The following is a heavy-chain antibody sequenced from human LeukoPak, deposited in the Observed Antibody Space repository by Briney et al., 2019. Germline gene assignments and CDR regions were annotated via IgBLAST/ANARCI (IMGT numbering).Heavy chain of an antibody. CDR3: AKDLWHLVRRIDH. Sequence: GGSLRLSCEGSGFIFSKYAMNWVRQAPGKGLEWVSAISATGASTYYIDSVKGRFTISRDNSNNTLYLQMNSLRAEDTARYYCAKDLWHLVRRIDHWGQGILVIAST. V-gene: IGHV3-23*01. CDR2: ISATGAST. D-gene: IGHD6-6*01. CDR1: GFIFSKYA. J-gene: IGHJ4*02.